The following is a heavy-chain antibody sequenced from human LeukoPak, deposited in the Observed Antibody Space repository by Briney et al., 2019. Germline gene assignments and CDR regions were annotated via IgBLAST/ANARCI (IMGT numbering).Heavy chain of an antibody. CDR3: AKSDHTKTYYFDY. Sequence: SETLSLTCTVSGASINSPTYYWAWIRQPPGKGLEWIGSIHYGGSTYYNLSLKSRVTISVDTSKNQFFLKLSSVTAADTAVYHCAKSDHTKTYYFDYWGQGALVTVSS. D-gene: IGHD1-14*01. J-gene: IGHJ4*02. V-gene: IGHV4-39*01. CDR1: GASINSPTYY. CDR2: IHYGGST.